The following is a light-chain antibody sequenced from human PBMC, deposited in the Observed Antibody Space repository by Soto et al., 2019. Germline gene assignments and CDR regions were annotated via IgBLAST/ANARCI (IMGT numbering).Light chain of an antibody. CDR1: QSIGYW. Sequence: DIQMTQSPSRLSASVGDRVTITCRASQSIGYWLAWYQQKPGKAPNLLIYAASTLETGVPSRFSGSGYGTEFTLTFASLQPDDSASYYCQQYNSFSKTFGRGTKVEIK. CDR3: QQYNSFSKT. J-gene: IGKJ4*02. V-gene: IGKV1-5*01. CDR2: AAS.